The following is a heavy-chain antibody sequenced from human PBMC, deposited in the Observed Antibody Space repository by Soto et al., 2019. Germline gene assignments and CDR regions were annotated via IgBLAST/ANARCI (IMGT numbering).Heavy chain of an antibody. Sequence: SENLCLTCTVSGGSISRSSYYWGWVRQPPGKGLEWIGSIYYSGTTYHNPSLKSRVTISVDTSKNQFSLNLSSVTAADTAVYYCARPYSSGWTGFDYWGQGTLVTVSS. V-gene: IGHV4-39*01. CDR1: GGSISRSSYY. D-gene: IGHD6-19*01. J-gene: IGHJ4*02. CDR2: IYYSGTT. CDR3: ARPYSSGWTGFDY.